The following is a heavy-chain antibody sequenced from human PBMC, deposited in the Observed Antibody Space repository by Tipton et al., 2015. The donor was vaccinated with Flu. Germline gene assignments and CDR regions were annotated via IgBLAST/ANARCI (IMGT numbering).Heavy chain of an antibody. D-gene: IGHD2-15*01. V-gene: IGHV4-34*01. J-gene: IGHJ2*01. Sequence: TLSLTCAVFGGSFSGHYWAWIRQPPGKGLEWIGEIIHSGYTKYNPSLKSRVTMSIDTSKNQFSLNLNSVTAADTAMYYCARGYCSGGSCSYWYFDLWGRGTLVTVSS. CDR2: IIHSGYT. CDR1: GGSFSGHY. CDR3: ARGYCSGGSCSYWYFDL.